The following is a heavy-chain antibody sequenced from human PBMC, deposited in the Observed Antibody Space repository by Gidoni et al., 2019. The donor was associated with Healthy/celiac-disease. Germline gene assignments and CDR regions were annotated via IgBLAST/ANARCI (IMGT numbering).Heavy chain of an antibody. CDR3: AKQYYYDSSGYYSDDDFDI. D-gene: IGHD3-22*01. J-gene: IGHJ3*02. V-gene: IGHV3-23*04. CDR2: ISGSGGST. Sequence: VQLVESGGGLVQPGGSLRLSFDASGFSFSSYALSWVRRAPGKGLEWGSGISGSGGSTYYADSVKGRFTISRDNSKNTLYLQMNSLRAEDTAVYYCAKQYYYDSSGYYSDDDFDIWGQGTMVTVSS. CDR1: GFSFSSYA.